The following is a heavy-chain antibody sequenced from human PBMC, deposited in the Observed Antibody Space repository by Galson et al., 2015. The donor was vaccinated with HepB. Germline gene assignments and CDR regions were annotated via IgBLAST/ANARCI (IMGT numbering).Heavy chain of an antibody. CDR3: TRSPPSYHYVWGRSSTHKRAAFDV. J-gene: IGHJ3*01. CDR2: IQSRAEGGTR. V-gene: IGHV3-15*01. CDR1: GISFANAW. Sequence: SLRLSCAASGISFANAWMSWVRQAPGKGLEWVGRIQSRAEGGTRDYAAPVKGRFTISRDDSKDMLYLQMNSLKIEDTAVYYCTRSPPSYHYVWGRSSTHKRAAFDVWGQGTRVTVSS. D-gene: IGHD3-16*01.